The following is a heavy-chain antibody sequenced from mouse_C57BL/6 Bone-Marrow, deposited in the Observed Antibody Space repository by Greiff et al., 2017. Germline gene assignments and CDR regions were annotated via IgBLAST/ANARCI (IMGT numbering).Heavy chain of an antibody. V-gene: IGHV5-6*01. Sequence: EVKLLESGGDFVKPGGSLKLSCTASGFTFRDYGMSWVRQTPDKRLEWVATISRGGSYTYYPDSVQGRYTISRDTSKNTPYLQMSSPKAEDTAMYYCGRHDYWGQGTTLTVSS. CDR3: GRHDY. CDR1: GFTFRDYG. J-gene: IGHJ2*01. CDR2: ISRGGSYT.